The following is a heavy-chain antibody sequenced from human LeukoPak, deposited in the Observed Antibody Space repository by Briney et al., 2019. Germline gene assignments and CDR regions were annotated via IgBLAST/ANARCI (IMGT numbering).Heavy chain of an antibody. CDR2: ISSSGSTI. CDR1: GFTFSSYE. Sequence: GGSLRLSCAASGFTFSSYEMNWVRQAPGKGLEWVSYISSSGSTIYYADSVKCRFTISRDNAKNSLYLQMNSLRAEDTAVYYCFVSRGPTFDYWGQGTLVTVSS. D-gene: IGHD1-1*01. CDR3: FVSRGPTFDY. V-gene: IGHV3-48*03. J-gene: IGHJ4*02.